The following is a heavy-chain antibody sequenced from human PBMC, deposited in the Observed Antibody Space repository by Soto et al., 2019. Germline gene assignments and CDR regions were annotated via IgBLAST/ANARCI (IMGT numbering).Heavy chain of an antibody. Sequence: GASVKVSCKASGYTFTNYYMHWVRQAPGQGLEWMGVINPSGGSTTYAQKFQGRVTMTRGTSTSTVYMELSSLISEDTTEYYCAREASKYSGMDVWGQGXTVTVYS. CDR2: INPSGGST. J-gene: IGHJ6*02. V-gene: IGHV1-46*01. D-gene: IGHD2-21*01. CDR3: AREASKYSGMDV. CDR1: GYTFTNYY.